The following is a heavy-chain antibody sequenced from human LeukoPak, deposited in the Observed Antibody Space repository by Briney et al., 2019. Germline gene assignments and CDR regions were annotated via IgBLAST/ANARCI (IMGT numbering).Heavy chain of an antibody. J-gene: IGHJ4*02. CDR2: INSDGSST. CDR1: GFTFDDYA. CDR3: VREDYGSGSYEFDY. D-gene: IGHD3-10*01. V-gene: IGHV3-74*01. Sequence: GGSLRLSCAASGFTFDDYAMHWVRQAPGKGLVWVSRINSDGSSTNYADSVKGRFTISRDNAKNTLYLQMNSLRAEDTAVYYCVREDYGSGSYEFDYWGQGTLVTVSS.